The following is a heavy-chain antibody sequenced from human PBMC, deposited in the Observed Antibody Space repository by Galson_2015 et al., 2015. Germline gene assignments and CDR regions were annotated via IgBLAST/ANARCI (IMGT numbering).Heavy chain of an antibody. CDR3: ARDVVVGATEGSWFDP. J-gene: IGHJ5*02. CDR1: GYTFNGYY. Sequence: AVKVSCKASGYTFNGYYMQWGRQAPGQGLEWMGWINHNSGGTNYAQKFQGWVTMTRDTSISTAYMELSRLRSDDTAVYYCARDVVVGATEGSWFDPWVQGTLVTVSS. V-gene: IGHV1-2*04. CDR2: INHNSGGT. D-gene: IGHD1-26*01.